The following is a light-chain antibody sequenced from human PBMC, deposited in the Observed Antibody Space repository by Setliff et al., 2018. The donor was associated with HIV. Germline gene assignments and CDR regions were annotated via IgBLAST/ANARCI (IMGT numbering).Light chain of an antibody. CDR3: SSYTSSSTYV. J-gene: IGLJ1*01. Sequence: ASVSGSPGQSITISCAGTSSDVGGYNYVSWYQQHPGKAPKLMIYDVSKWPSGVSNRFSGSKSGNTASLTISGLQTEDEADYYCSSYTSSSTYVFGTGTKVTVL. V-gene: IGLV2-14*01. CDR2: DVS. CDR1: SSDVGGYNY.